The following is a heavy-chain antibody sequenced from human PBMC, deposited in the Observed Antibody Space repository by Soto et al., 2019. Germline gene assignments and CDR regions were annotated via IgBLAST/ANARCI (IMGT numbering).Heavy chain of an antibody. CDR2: ISYDGSNK. CDR3: ARVKSQQLVLGYYYGMDV. CDR1: GFTFSSYA. V-gene: IGHV3-30-3*01. D-gene: IGHD6-13*01. J-gene: IGHJ6*02. Sequence: QVQLVESGGGVVQPGRSLRLSCAASGFTFSSYAMHWVRQVPGKGLEWVAVISYDGSNKYYADSVKGRFTISRDNSKNTLYQQMNSLRAEDTAVYYCARVKSQQLVLGYYYGMDVWVQGPTVSVSS.